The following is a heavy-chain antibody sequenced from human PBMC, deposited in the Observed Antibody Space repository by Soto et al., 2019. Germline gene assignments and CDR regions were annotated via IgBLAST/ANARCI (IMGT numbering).Heavy chain of an antibody. CDR2: ISSSSSTI. Sequence: EVQLVESGGGLVQPGGSLRLSCAASGFTFSSYSMNWVRQAPGKGLEWVSYISSSSSTIYYADSVKGRFTISRDNXKTXLYLQMNSLRDEDTAVYYCARDGPDDYGDNEGAHYWGQGTLVTVSS. CDR3: ARDGPDDYGDNEGAHY. D-gene: IGHD4-17*01. V-gene: IGHV3-48*02. J-gene: IGHJ4*02. CDR1: GFTFSSYS.